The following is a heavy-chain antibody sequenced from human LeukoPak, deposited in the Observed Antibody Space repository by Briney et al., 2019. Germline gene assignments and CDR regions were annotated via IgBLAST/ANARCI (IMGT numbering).Heavy chain of an antibody. CDR3: ARESFTDSGSSPTDS. CDR2: MNPNSGNT. J-gene: IGHJ4*02. D-gene: IGHD1-26*01. V-gene: IGHV1-8*01. CDR1: GYTFTSYD. Sequence: GASVKVSCKASGYTFTSYDINWVRQATGQGLEWMGWMNPNSGNTGYAQKFQGRVTMTRNTSISTAYMELSSLRSEDTAVYYCARESFTDSGSSPTDSWAQGTLVTVSS.